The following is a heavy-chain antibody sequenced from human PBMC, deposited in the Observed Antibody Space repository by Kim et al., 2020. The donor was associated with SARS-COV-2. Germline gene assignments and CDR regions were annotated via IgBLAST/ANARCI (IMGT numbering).Heavy chain of an antibody. CDR2: IYYSGST. CDR3: ARSVLLWFGEGDV. CDR1: GGTFISSTYY. D-gene: IGHD3-10*01. V-gene: IGHV4-39*01. J-gene: IGHJ6*02. Sequence: SETLSLTCTVSGGTFISSTYYWAWIRQPPGKGLEWLGSIYYSGSTYDNPSLKSRVTISEDTSKKQLSLKLKSVTAADTAVYYCARSVLLWFGEGDVWGQG.